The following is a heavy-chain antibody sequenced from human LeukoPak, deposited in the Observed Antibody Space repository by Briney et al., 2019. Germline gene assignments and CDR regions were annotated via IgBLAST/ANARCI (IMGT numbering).Heavy chain of an antibody. J-gene: IGHJ4*02. CDR1: GFTFSSYA. V-gene: IGHV3-23*01. CDR3: AKTASPSIAVAGNDY. D-gene: IGHD6-19*01. CDR2: ISGCGGST. Sequence: GGSLRLSCAASGFTFSSYAMSWVRQAPGKGLEWVSAISGCGGSTLYADSVKGRFTISRDNSKNTLYLQMNSLRAEDTAVYYCAKTASPSIAVAGNDYWGQGTLVTVSS.